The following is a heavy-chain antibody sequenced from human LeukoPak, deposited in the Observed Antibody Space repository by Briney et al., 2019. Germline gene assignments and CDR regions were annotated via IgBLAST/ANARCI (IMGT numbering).Heavy chain of an antibody. CDR2: IRSRTSDYAT. CDR3: TRHLIDY. CDR1: GFSFSDAA. Sequence: GGSLRLSCAASGFSFSDAALHWVRQASGKGLEWIGRIRSRTSDYATASAASLKGRFTISRDDSKNTAYLQMNSLRTEDTAVYFCTRHLIDYWGQGTLVTVSS. V-gene: IGHV3-73*01. J-gene: IGHJ4*02.